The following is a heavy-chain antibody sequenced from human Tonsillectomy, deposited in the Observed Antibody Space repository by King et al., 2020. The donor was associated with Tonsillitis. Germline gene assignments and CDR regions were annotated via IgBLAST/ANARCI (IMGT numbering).Heavy chain of an antibody. J-gene: IGHJ3*01. V-gene: IGHV3-48*01. CDR2: ISGGGDTV. Sequence: VQLVESGGGLVQPGGSLRLSCAASGFTFSSYSVNCVRRAPRKGLEWISYISGGGDTVYYLDSVKGRFTISRDHAKNSLYLQKNSLRAEDTAVYYCACGVIWGGFSHDAFDLWGQGTVVTVSS. CDR3: ACGVIWGGFSHDAFDL. D-gene: IGHD3-3*01. CDR1: GFTFSSYS.